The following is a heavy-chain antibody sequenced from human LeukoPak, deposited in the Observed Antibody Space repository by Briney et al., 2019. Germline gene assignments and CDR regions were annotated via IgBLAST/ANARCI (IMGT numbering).Heavy chain of an antibody. CDR2: INHSGST. J-gene: IGHJ4*02. V-gene: IGHV4-34*01. CDR3: ARGHLTGSTYYFDY. CDR1: GGSFSGYY. Sequence: PSETLSLTCAVYGGSFSGYYWSWIRQPPGKGLEWIGEINHSGSTNYNPSLKSRVTISVDTSKNQFSLKLSSVTAADTALYYCARGHLTGSTYYFDYWGQGTLVTVSS. D-gene: IGHD3-9*01.